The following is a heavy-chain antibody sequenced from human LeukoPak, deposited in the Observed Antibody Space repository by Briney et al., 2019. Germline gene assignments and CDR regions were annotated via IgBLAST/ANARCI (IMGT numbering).Heavy chain of an antibody. D-gene: IGHD3-10*01. CDR3: ARGGRVRGVIILDY. CDR1: GGTFSSYA. V-gene: IGHV1-69*05. J-gene: IGHJ4*02. Sequence: SVKVSCKASGGTFSSYAISWVRQAPGQGLEWMGRIIPIFGTANYAQKFQGRVTITTDESTGTAYMELSSLRSEDTAVYYCARGGRVRGVIILDYWGQGTLVTVPS. CDR2: IIPIFGTA.